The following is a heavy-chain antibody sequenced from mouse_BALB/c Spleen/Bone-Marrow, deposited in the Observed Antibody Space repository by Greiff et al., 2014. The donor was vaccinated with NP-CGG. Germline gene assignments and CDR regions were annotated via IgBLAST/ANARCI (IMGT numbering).Heavy chain of an antibody. CDR3: ARSYDGYPYAMNY. V-gene: IGHV1S135*01. D-gene: IGHD2-3*01. Sequence: EVQLQESGPELMKPGASVKISCKASGYLFTSYYMHWVKQSHGESLEWIGYFDPFNGGTSYNQKFKGKATLTVDKSSSTAYMHLSSLTSEDSAVYFCARSYDGYPYAMNYSGQGTSVTVSS. CDR2: FDPFNGGT. CDR1: GYLFTSYY. J-gene: IGHJ4*01.